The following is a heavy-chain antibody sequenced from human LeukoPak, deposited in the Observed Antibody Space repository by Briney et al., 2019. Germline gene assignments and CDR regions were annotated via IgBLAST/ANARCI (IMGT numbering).Heavy chain of an antibody. CDR3: AKDYCSGGSCYFDY. CDR1: GFTFDDYA. Sequence: GGSLRLSCAASGFTFDDYAMHWVRQVPGKGLEWVSGISWNSGSIGYADSVKGRFTISRDNAKNSLYLQMNSLRAEDMALYYCAKDYCSGGSCYFDYWGQGTLVTVSS. D-gene: IGHD2-15*01. V-gene: IGHV3-9*03. J-gene: IGHJ4*02. CDR2: ISWNSGSI.